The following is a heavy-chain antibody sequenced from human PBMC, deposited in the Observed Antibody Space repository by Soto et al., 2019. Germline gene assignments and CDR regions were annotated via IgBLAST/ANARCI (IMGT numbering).Heavy chain of an antibody. Sequence: QVQLQESGPGLVKPSETLSLTCTVSGGSISSYYWSWIRQPPGKGLEWIGYIYYSGSTNYNPSLKSRVTISVDPSKNQFSLKLSSVTAADTAVYYCAREGKHRGWFDPWGQGTLVTVSS. CDR1: GGSISSYY. V-gene: IGHV4-59*12. CDR3: AREGKHRGWFDP. CDR2: IYYSGST. J-gene: IGHJ5*02.